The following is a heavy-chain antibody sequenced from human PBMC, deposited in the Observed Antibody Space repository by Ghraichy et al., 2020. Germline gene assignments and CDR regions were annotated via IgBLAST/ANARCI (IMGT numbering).Heavy chain of an antibody. D-gene: IGHD6-19*01. V-gene: IGHV4-34*01. CDR2: INHSGST. CDR1: GGSFSGYY. CDR3: ARVRNLYSSGWGY. Sequence: SETLSLTCAVYGGSFSGYYWSWIRQPPGKGLEWIGEINHSGSTNYNPSLKSRVTISVDTSKNQFSLKLSSVTAADTAVYYCARVRNLYSSGWGYWGQGTLVTVSS. J-gene: IGHJ4*02.